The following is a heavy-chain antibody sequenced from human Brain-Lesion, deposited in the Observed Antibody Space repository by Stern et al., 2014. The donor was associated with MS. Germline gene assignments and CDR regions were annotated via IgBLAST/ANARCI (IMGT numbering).Heavy chain of an antibody. CDR3: ARNGGWYGSGYFDN. CDR2: IYSGGDT. CDR1: GFIVSGNY. D-gene: IGHD6-19*01. Sequence: VQLVQSGGDLVQPGGSLRLTCAASGFIVSGNYMSWVRQAPGKGLEWVSVIYSGGDTKYGDSVKGRFIISRDTSKNELYLQMNSLRPEETAVYYCARNGGWYGSGYFDNWGLGTLVTVSS. V-gene: IGHV3-66*02. J-gene: IGHJ4*01.